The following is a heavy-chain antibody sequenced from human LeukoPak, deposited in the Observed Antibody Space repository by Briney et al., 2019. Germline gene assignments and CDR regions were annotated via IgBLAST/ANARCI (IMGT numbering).Heavy chain of an antibody. V-gene: IGHV4-59*01. CDR2: IYYSGST. Sequence: SETLSLTCTVSGGSISSYYWSWIRQPPGEGLEWIGYIYYSGSTNYNPSLKSRVTISVDTSKNQFSLKLSSVTAADTAVYYCARSAYRSNFDYWGQGTLVTVSS. CDR1: GGSISSYY. CDR3: ARSAYRSNFDY. D-gene: IGHD6-13*01. J-gene: IGHJ4*02.